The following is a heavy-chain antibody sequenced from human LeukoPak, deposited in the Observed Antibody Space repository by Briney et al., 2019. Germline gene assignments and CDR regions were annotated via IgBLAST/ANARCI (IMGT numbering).Heavy chain of an antibody. D-gene: IGHD5-18*01. V-gene: IGHV4-61*02. Sequence: SQTLSLTCTVSGGSISGAYIYWSWIRQSPWKGLAWIGSIYNSGSTSYNPSLESRVTISIDSSKNQCSLELSSVTAADTAVYYCAREGNPGGNNYGHCPDYWGQGTLVTVSS. J-gene: IGHJ4*02. CDR2: IYNSGST. CDR1: GGSISGAYIY. CDR3: AREGNPGGNNYGHCPDY.